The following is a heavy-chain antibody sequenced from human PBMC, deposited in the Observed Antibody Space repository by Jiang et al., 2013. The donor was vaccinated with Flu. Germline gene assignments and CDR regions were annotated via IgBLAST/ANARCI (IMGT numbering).Heavy chain of an antibody. V-gene: IGHV1-69*06. CDR3: ATPSPCGGDCYYFEY. D-gene: IGHD2-21*02. CDR1: GGTFNSSP. CDR2: ILPIIDST. J-gene: IGHJ4*02. Sequence: EVKKPGSSVKVSCKASGGTFNSSPLTWVRQAPGQGLEWMGDILPIIDSTNYAQKVQGRVTITADKATTTAYMELSSLRPEDTAVYYCATPSPCGGDCYYFEYWGQGTLLTVSS.